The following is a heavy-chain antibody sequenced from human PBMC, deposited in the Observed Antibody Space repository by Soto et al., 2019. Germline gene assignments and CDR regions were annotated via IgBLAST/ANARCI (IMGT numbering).Heavy chain of an antibody. D-gene: IGHD3-10*02. CDR1: AASFSKYY. V-gene: IGHV4-4*07. J-gene: IGHJ6*02. CDR2: IFTSGIT. CDR3: ARVDGVFGVRGRTFNYYYGMGV. Sequence: SETLSLTCTVSAASFSKYYWSWIRQPAGKELEWIGRIFTSGITDYNPSLKSRVTMSIDTSKDEFSLILNSVTAADTAVYYCARVDGVFGVRGRTFNYYYGMGVWGQGTTVTVSS.